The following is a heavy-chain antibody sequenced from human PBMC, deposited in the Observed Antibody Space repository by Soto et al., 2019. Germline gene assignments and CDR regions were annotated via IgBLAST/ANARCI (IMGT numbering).Heavy chain of an antibody. Sequence: QVQLVESGGGVVQPGRSLRLSCAVSGFTFSSHAMHWVRQAPGKELVGVALISSDGSNKYYADSVKGRFTTSRDNSKNTMYLQMNSLRLVDTAVYYCARDDEGGSDCDLGYWGQGALVTVSS. J-gene: IGHJ4*02. CDR3: ARDDEGGSDCDLGY. CDR2: ISSDGSNK. V-gene: IGHV3-30-3*01. CDR1: GFTFSSHA. D-gene: IGHD1-26*01.